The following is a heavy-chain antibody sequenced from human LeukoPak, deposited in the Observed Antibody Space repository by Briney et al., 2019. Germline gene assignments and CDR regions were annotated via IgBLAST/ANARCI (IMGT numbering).Heavy chain of an antibody. J-gene: IGHJ4*02. CDR3: ARQRGYSYGYFDS. D-gene: IGHD5-18*01. CDR2: IYKSGST. V-gene: IGHV4-39*01. Sequence: PSETLSLTCTVSGGSISTNGYYWGWIRQPPGKGLEWIASIYKSGSTYYNPSLESRMTISVDTSKNQFSLKLSSVTAADTAVYFCARQRGYSYGYFDSWGQGTLATVSS. CDR1: GGSISTNGYY.